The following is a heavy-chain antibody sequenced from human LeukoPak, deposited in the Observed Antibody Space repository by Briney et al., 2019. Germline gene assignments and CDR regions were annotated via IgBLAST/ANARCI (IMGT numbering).Heavy chain of an antibody. D-gene: IGHD2-2*01. CDR2: IYSGGST. J-gene: IGHJ4*02. CDR3: ARGYCSSTSCPHFDY. V-gene: IGHV3-53*01. CDR1: GFTVSSNY. Sequence: GGSLRLSCAASGFTVSSNYMSWVRQAPGKGLEWVSVIYSGGSTYYADSVKGRFTISRDNSKNTLYLQMNSLRAGDTAVYYCARGYCSSTSCPHFDYWGQGTLVTVSS.